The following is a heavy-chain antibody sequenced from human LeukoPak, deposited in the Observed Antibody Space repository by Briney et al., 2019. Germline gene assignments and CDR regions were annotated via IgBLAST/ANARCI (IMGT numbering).Heavy chain of an antibody. Sequence: PSETLSLTCTVSGGSISSGGYYWSWIRQHPGKGLEWIGYIYYSGSTYYNPSLKSRVTISVDTSKNQFSLKLSSVTAADTAVYYCARAPGGDFWSGYYQVLFDYWGQGTLVTVSS. V-gene: IGHV4-31*03. D-gene: IGHD3-3*01. CDR1: GGSISSGGYY. CDR3: ARAPGGDFWSGYYQVLFDY. CDR2: IYYSGST. J-gene: IGHJ4*02.